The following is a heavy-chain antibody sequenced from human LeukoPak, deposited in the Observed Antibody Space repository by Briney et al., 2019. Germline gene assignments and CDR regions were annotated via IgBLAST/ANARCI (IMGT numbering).Heavy chain of an antibody. J-gene: IGHJ4*02. CDR2: MNPNSGNT. Sequence: GASVKVSCKASGYTFTSYDINWVRQATGQGLEWMGWMNPNSGNTGYAQKFQGRVTMTRNTSISTAYMELSSLRSEDTAVYYCARGRGRYYDSSGYSLPYWGQGTLVTVSS. CDR3: ARGRGRYYDSSGYSLPY. CDR1: GYTFTSYD. V-gene: IGHV1-8*01. D-gene: IGHD3-22*01.